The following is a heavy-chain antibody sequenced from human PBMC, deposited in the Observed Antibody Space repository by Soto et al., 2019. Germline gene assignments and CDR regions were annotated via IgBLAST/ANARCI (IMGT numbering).Heavy chain of an antibody. J-gene: IGHJ4*02. V-gene: IGHV1-69*13. CDR2: IIPIFGTA. CDR3: ARGLGAYYYDSSGYYPGY. D-gene: IGHD3-22*01. CDR1: GGTFSSYA. Sequence: SVKVSCKASGGTFSSYAISWVRQAPGQGLEWMGGIIPIFGTANYAQKFQGRVTITADESTSTAYMELSSLRSEDTAVYYCARGLGAYYYDSSGYYPGYWGQGTLVTVSS.